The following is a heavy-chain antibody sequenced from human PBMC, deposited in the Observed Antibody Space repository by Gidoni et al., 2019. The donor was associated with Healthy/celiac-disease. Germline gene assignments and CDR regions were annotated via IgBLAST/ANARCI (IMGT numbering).Heavy chain of an antibody. CDR2: LNPSGGST. J-gene: IGHJ6*02. V-gene: IGHV1-46*01. Sequence: QVQLVQSGAEVKKPGASVKVSCKASGYTFTSYYMHWVRQAPGQGLEWMGILNPSGGSTSYAQKFQGRVTMTRDTSTSTVYMVMSSLRSEDTAVYYCAREGSLGGSYYYYYGMDVWGQGTTVTVSS. CDR1: GYTFTSYY. D-gene: IGHD3-16*01. CDR3: AREGSLGGSYYYYYGMDV.